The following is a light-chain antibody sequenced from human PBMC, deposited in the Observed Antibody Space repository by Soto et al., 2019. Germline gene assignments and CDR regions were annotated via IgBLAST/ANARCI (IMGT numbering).Light chain of an antibody. Sequence: EIVLTQSPATLSLSPGDRATLSCRASHNDGTHLAWYQHKGGQAPRLLIFDASKSAAGVPGRCSGCVSGTDFVLSINNLEPEDFASYDYYQRGNWLFGQGTKVEIK. CDR3: YQRGNWL. V-gene: IGKV3-11*01. CDR2: DAS. CDR1: HNDGTH. J-gene: IGKJ2*01.